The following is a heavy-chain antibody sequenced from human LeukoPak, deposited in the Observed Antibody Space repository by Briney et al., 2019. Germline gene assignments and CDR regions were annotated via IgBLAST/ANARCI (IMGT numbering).Heavy chain of an antibody. D-gene: IGHD2-2*01. V-gene: IGHV3-23*01. Sequence: PGGSLRLSCAASGFTFNNYAMTWVRQAPGKGLEWVSGITGNGGTTDYADSVKGRFTISRDNSKNTLYLQMNSLRAEDTAVYYCAKKARIVPAAMVDYWGQGTLVTVSS. CDR1: GFTFNNYA. CDR2: ITGNGGTT. CDR3: AKKARIVPAAMVDY. J-gene: IGHJ4*02.